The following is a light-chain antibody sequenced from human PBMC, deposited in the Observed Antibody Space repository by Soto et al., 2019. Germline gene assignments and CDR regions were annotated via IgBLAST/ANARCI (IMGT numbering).Light chain of an antibody. CDR2: DVT. Sequence: QSALTQPASVSGSPGQSIAISCTASSSDVGAYNYVSWYQHHPGKAPKLMIYDVTNRPSGVSSRFSGSKSGNTASLTISGLQAEDEADYYCTSYTTTSTLVFGGGTKLTVL. CDR1: SSDVGAYNY. J-gene: IGLJ2*01. CDR3: TSYTTTSTLV. V-gene: IGLV2-14*03.